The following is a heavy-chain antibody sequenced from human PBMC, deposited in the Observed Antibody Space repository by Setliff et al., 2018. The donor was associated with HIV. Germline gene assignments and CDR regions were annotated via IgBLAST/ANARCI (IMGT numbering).Heavy chain of an antibody. CDR3: VRDQMPTVSGEISPDAFGV. J-gene: IGHJ3*01. V-gene: IGHV3-33*01. CDR1: GFTFGDYA. CDR2: IWYDGSDG. Sequence: GGSLRLSCTTSGFTFGDYAFSWVRQAPGKGLGWVAVIWYDGSDGFYADSVQGRFTLSRDNSRKTVYLQMNDLRAEDTALYYCVRDQMPTVSGEISPDAFGVWGKGTMVTVSS. D-gene: IGHD4-4*01.